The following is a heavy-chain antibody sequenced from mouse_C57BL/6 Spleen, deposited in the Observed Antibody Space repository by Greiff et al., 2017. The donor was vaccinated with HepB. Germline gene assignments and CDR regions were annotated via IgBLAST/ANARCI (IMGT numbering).Heavy chain of an antibody. D-gene: IGHD1-1*01. CDR1: GYTFTSYW. V-gene: IGHV1-53*01. CDR3: ARWGFIYWYFDV. J-gene: IGHJ1*03. CDR2: INPSNGGT. Sequence: QVQLQQSGTELVKPGASVKLSCKASGYTFTSYWMHWVKQRPGQGLEWIGNINPSNGGTNYNEKFKSKATLTVDKSSSTAYMQLSSLTSEDSAVYYCARWGFIYWYFDVWGTGTTVTVSS.